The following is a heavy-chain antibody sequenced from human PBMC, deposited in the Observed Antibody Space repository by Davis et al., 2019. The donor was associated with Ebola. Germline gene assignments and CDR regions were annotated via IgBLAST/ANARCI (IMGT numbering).Heavy chain of an antibody. V-gene: IGHV3-30*18. J-gene: IGHJ6*02. Sequence: GSLRLSCAASGFTFSSYGMHWVRQAPGKGLEGVAVISYDGSNKYYADSVKGRFTISRDNSKNPLYLQMNSLRAEDTAVYYCAKDGDYGDFFYYYGLDVWGQGTTVTVSS. CDR3: AKDGDYGDFFYYYGLDV. CDR2: ISYDGSNK. CDR1: GFTFSSYG. D-gene: IGHD4-17*01.